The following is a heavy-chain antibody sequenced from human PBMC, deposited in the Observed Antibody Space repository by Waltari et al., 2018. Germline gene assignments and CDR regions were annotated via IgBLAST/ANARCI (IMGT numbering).Heavy chain of an antibody. CDR2: INWNGEST. D-gene: IGHD3-22*01. V-gene: IGHV3-20*04. Sequence: EVQLVEYGGGVVRPGGSLRLSCTTSGFIFDYYGLAWVRQAPGQGLEWVSGINWNGESTGYADSLKDRFTISRDNAKNSLYLQMNSLRSEDTAFYFCARVDSSGYYYVMSDWGQGTLVIVSS. J-gene: IGHJ4*02. CDR3: ARVDSSGYYYVMSD. CDR1: GFIFDYYG.